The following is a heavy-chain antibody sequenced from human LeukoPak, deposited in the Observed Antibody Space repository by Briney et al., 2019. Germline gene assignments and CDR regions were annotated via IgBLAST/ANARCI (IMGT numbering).Heavy chain of an antibody. J-gene: IGHJ6*03. Sequence: PSETLSLTCTVSGGSISSYYWSWIRQPPGKELEWIGYIYTSGSTNYNPSLKSRVTISVDTSKNQFSLKLSSVTAADTAVYYCARHPRYNCSGGSCYYMDVWGKGTTVTVSS. CDR1: GGSISSYY. CDR2: IYTSGST. D-gene: IGHD2-15*01. V-gene: IGHV4-4*09. CDR3: ARHPRYNCSGGSCYYMDV.